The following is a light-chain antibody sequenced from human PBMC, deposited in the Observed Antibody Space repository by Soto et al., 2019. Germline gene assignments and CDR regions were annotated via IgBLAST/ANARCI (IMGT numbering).Light chain of an antibody. Sequence: EIVLTQSPATLSLSPGERATLSCRASQSVSSYLAWYQQKPGQAPRLLIYDASNRATGIPARFSGSGSGTDLTLTISRLEPEDFAVYYCQQYGSSPRTFGQGTKVDIK. CDR2: DAS. J-gene: IGKJ1*01. CDR1: QSVSSY. CDR3: QQYGSSPRT. V-gene: IGKV3-11*01.